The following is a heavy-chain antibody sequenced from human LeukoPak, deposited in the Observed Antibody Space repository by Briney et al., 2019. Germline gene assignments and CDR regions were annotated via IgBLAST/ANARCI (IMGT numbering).Heavy chain of an antibody. CDR3: ARPQSGSYDAFDI. Sequence: GGSLRLSCAASGFTFSSYAVHWVRQAPGKGLEWVALIWSDGSNKNYADFVKGRFTISRDNSKNPLSLQMNSLRAEDTAVYYCARPQSGSYDAFDIWGQGTMVTVSS. D-gene: IGHD1-26*01. J-gene: IGHJ3*02. CDR2: IWSDGSNK. V-gene: IGHV3-33*01. CDR1: GFTFSSYA.